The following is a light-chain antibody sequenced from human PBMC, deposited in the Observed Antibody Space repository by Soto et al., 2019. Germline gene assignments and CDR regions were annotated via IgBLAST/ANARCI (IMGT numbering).Light chain of an antibody. Sequence: EIVMTQSPATLSVSPGERATLSCWASQSVSSNLAWYQHKPGQAPRLLIYGASTRATGVPARFRGSGSGAEFTLTITSLQFEDLAVYYCQQYNNWHPWEVSFGPGTKVEIQ. CDR2: GAS. V-gene: IGKV3-15*01. J-gene: IGKJ3*01. CDR1: QSVSSN. CDR3: QQYNNWHPWEVS.